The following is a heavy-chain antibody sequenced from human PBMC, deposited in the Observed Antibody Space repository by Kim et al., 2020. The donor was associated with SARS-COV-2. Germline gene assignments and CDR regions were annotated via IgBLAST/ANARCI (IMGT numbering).Heavy chain of an antibody. V-gene: IGHV3-23*01. Sequence: YAESVRGLCTISRDNSKNRLYLQINSMRAEDTAVYYCAKVYDELYGMDVWGQGTTVPVSS. D-gene: IGHD3-3*01. CDR3: AKVYDELYGMDV. J-gene: IGHJ6*02.